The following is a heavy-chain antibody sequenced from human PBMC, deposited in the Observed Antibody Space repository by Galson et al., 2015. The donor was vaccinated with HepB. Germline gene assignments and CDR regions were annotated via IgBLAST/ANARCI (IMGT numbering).Heavy chain of an antibody. D-gene: IGHD3-22*01. Sequence: SLRLSCAASGFTFSSYAIHWVRQAPGKGLEWVAGVSYDGSKRYYADSVKGRFTISRDDSNNMLNLQMNSLRAEDTAVYFCARVASRDPDIISYGYYYDFYAMDVWGQGTTVTVSS. CDR3: ARVASRDPDIISYGYYYDFYAMDV. CDR1: GFTFSSYA. V-gene: IGHV3-30-3*01. CDR2: VSYDGSKR. J-gene: IGHJ6*02.